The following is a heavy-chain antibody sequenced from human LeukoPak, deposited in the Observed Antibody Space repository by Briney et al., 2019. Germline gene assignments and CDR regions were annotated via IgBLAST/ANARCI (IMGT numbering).Heavy chain of an antibody. CDR3: AKSLSYYGSGTPGPFDY. D-gene: IGHD3-10*01. Sequence: GGSLRLSCAASEFTFSSYGMHWVRQAPGKGLEWVAFIRYDGNEKYYGDSVKGRFTISRDNSKNTLYLQMNSLRAEDTAVYYCAKSLSYYGSGTPGPFDYWGQGTLVTVSS. CDR1: EFTFSSYG. V-gene: IGHV3-30*02. CDR2: IRYDGNEK. J-gene: IGHJ4*02.